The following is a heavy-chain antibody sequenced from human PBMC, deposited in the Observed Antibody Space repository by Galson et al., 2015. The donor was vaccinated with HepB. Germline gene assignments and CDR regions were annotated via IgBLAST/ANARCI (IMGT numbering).Heavy chain of an antibody. J-gene: IGHJ6*02. CDR1: GYTFTSYG. V-gene: IGHV1-18*04. CDR3: ARAYCSSTSCYKSRLYYYYYGMDV. Sequence: SVKVSCKASGYTFTSYGISWVRQAPGQGLEWMGWISAYNGNTNYAQKLQGRVTMTTDTSTSTAYMELRSLRSDDTAVYYCARAYCSSTSCYKSRLYYYYYGMDVWGQGTTVTVSS. D-gene: IGHD2-2*02. CDR2: ISAYNGNT.